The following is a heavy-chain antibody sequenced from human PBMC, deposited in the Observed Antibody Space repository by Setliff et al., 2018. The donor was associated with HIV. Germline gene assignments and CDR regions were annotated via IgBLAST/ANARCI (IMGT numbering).Heavy chain of an antibody. CDR3: ATDPTSYCTGGNCHSGRFAS. CDR2: IYTSGST. Sequence: SETLSLTCTVSGGSISSGSYYWSWIRQPAGKGLEWIGHIYTSGSTNYNPSLKSRVTISVDTSRNEFSLKLSSVTAADTAVYYCATDPTSYCTGGNCHSGRFASWGQGTLVTVSS. CDR1: GGSISSGSYY. D-gene: IGHD2-15*01. J-gene: IGHJ4*02. V-gene: IGHV4-61*09.